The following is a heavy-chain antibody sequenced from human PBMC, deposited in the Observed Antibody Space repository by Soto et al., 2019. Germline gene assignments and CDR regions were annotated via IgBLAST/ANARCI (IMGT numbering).Heavy chain of an antibody. CDR2: INHSGST. CDR3: ARGGRYYYDSSGYYLFDY. CDR1: GGSFNGYH. D-gene: IGHD3-22*01. J-gene: IGHJ4*02. V-gene: IGHV4-34*01. Sequence: PSETLSLTCAVYGGSFNGYHWSWIRQPPGKGLEWIGEINHSGSTNYNPSLKSRVTISVDTSKNQFSLKLSSVTAADTAVYYCARGGRYYYDSSGYYLFDYWGQGTLVTVSS.